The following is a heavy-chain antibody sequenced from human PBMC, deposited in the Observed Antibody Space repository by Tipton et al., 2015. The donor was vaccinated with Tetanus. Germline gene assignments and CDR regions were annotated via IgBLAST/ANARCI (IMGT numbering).Heavy chain of an antibody. CDR2: IFYSGSP. V-gene: IGHV4-59*07. CDR3: AGSQWLDGFIFDY. J-gene: IGHJ4*02. CDR1: GGSISNYY. D-gene: IGHD6-19*01. Sequence: TLSLTCTVSGGSISNYYWNWIRQSPGGRLEWIGNIFYSGSPNYNPSLKSRATVSVDTSKNQFSLDLTSVTAADTGVYYCAGSQWLDGFIFDYWGQGSLVTVAS.